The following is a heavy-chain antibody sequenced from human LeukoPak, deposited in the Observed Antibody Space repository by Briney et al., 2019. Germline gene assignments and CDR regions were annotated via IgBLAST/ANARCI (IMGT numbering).Heavy chain of an antibody. Sequence: GGSLRLSCAASGFTFSSYGMHWVRQAPGKGLGWVAFIRYDGSNKYYADSVKGRFTISRDNSKNTLYLQMNSLRAEDTAVYYCARGPTMKMDVWGKGTTVTVSS. CDR2: IRYDGSNK. D-gene: IGHD3-22*01. J-gene: IGHJ6*04. V-gene: IGHV3-30*02. CDR1: GFTFSSYG. CDR3: ARGPTMKMDV.